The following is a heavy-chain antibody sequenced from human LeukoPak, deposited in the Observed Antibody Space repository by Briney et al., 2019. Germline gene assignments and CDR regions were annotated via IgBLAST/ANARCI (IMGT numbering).Heavy chain of an antibody. CDR2: ISAYNSNT. Sequence: ASVKVSCKASGYTFTSYGISWVRQAPGQGLEWMGWISAYNSNTNYAQKLQGRVTMTTDTSTSTAYMELRSLRSDDTAVYYCARDGPHYDFWSGPAYWGQGTLVTVSS. CDR3: ARDGPHYDFWSGPAY. V-gene: IGHV1-18*01. CDR1: GYTFTSYG. J-gene: IGHJ4*02. D-gene: IGHD3-3*01.